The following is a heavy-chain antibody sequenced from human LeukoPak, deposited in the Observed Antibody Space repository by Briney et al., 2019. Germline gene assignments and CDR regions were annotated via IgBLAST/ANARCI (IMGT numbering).Heavy chain of an antibody. D-gene: IGHD2-15*01. CDR3: TRRPVVAATLFDY. CDR2: IKSKTDGGTT. CDR1: GFTFSNAW. V-gene: IGHV3-15*01. Sequence: GGSLRLSCAASGFTFSNAWMSWVRQAPGKGLEWVGRIKSKTDGGTTDYAAPVKGRFTISRDDSKNTLYLQMNSLKTEDTAVYYCTRRPVVAATLFDYWGQGTLVTVSS. J-gene: IGHJ4*02.